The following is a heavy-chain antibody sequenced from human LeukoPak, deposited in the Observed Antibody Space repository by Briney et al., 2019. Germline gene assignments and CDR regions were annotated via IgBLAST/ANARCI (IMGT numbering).Heavy chain of an antibody. Sequence: PSETLSLTCTVPGGSVSSYYWSWIRQPPGKGLEWIGYIYYSGSTNYNPSLKSRVTISVDTSKNQFSLKLSSVTAADTAVYYCARERYSYGSDYWGQGTLVTVSS. V-gene: IGHV4-59*02. J-gene: IGHJ4*02. CDR3: ARERYSYGSDY. CDR2: IYYSGST. D-gene: IGHD5-18*01. CDR1: GGSVSSYY.